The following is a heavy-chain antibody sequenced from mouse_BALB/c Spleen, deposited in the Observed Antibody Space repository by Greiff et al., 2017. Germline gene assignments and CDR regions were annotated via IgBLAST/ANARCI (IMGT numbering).Heavy chain of an antibody. V-gene: IGHV5-12-2*01. CDR2: ISNGGGST. CDR1: GFTFSSYT. D-gene: IGHD2-1*01. J-gene: IGHJ3*01. CDR3: ARARNGNYAWFAY. Sequence: EVKLVQSGGGLVQPGGSLKLSCAASGFTFSSYTMSWVRQTPEQRLEWVAYISNGGGSTYYPDTVKGRFTISRDNANNTLYLQMSSLKSEDTAMFYYARARNGNYAWFAYWGQGTLVTVSA.